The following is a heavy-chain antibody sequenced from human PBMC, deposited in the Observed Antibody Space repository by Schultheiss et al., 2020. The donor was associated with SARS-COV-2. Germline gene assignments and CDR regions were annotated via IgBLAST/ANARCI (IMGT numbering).Heavy chain of an antibody. CDR3: ARDKVSNSAAEDYYYGMDV. J-gene: IGHJ6*02. Sequence: SETLSLTCTVSGGSISSNYWSWIRQPPGKGLEWIGEINHSGSTNYNPSLKSRVTMSVDTSKNQFSLKLSSVTAADTAVYYCARDKVSNSAAEDYYYGMDVWGQGTTVTVSS. D-gene: IGHD6-13*01. V-gene: IGHV4-34*01. CDR2: INHSGST. CDR1: GGSISSNY.